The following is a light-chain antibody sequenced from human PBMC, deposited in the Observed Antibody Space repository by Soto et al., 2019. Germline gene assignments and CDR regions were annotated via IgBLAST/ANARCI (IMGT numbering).Light chain of an antibody. CDR2: EVS. J-gene: IGLJ1*01. V-gene: IGLV2-14*01. Sequence: QSVLTQPASVSGSPGQSITISCTGTSSDVGGYDYVSWYQLHPGKAPKLMVFEVSNRPSGVSYRFSGSKSGNTASLTISGLQAEDEADYFCSSYSISTDYVFGTGTKLTV. CDR3: SSYSISTDYV. CDR1: SSDVGGYDY.